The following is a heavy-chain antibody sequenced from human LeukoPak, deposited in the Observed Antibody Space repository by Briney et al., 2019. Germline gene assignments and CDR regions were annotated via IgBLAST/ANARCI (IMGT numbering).Heavy chain of an antibody. Sequence: PGGSLRLSCAASGVTFSSYTMNWVREAPGEGLECGSYTTSSGKTIYYADSLEGRFTISRDNAKNSLYLQMRSLRAEDTPLYYCASQAICGDNCYYRNLQLRGEGTLVTVSS. CDR1: GVTFSSYT. CDR2: TTSSGKTI. V-gene: IGHV3-48*01. D-gene: IGHD2-21*01. CDR3: ASQAICGDNCYYRNLQL. J-gene: IGHJ1*01.